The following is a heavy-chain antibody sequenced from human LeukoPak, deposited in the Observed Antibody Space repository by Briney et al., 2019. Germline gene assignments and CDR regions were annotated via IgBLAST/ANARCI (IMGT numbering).Heavy chain of an antibody. Sequence: SVKVSCKASGGTFSSYAISWVRQAPGQGLEWMGGIIPIFGTANYAQKFQGRVTITTDESTSTAYMELSSLRSEDTAVYYCAREGSTTDAFDIWGQGTMVTVSP. CDR3: AREGSTTDAFDI. D-gene: IGHD4-11*01. J-gene: IGHJ3*02. CDR1: GGTFSSYA. V-gene: IGHV1-69*05. CDR2: IIPIFGTA.